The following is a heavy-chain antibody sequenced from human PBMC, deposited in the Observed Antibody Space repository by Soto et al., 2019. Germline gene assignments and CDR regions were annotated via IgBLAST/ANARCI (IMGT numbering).Heavy chain of an antibody. CDR3: ARGSSTSPLDY. J-gene: IGHJ4*02. V-gene: IGHV4-30-2*01. D-gene: IGHD2-2*01. Sequence: SETLSLTCAVSGGSISSGGYSWSWIRQPPGKGLEWIGYIYHSGSTYYNPSLKSRVTISVDRSKNQFSLKPSSVTAADTAVYYCARGSSTSPLDYWGQGTLVTVSS. CDR1: GGSISSGGYS. CDR2: IYHSGST.